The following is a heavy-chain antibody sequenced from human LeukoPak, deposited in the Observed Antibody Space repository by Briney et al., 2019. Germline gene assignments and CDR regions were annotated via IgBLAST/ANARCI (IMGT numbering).Heavy chain of an antibody. Sequence: SETLSLTCTVSGGSISSYYWNWIRQPPGEGLEWIGYFHYSGSTNYNPSLKSRVTISVDTSKNQFSLKLSSVTAADTAVYYCARVKYSSGSTSSWFDPWGRGTPVAVSS. J-gene: IGHJ5*02. CDR3: ARVKYSSGSTSSWFDP. CDR2: FHYSGST. CDR1: GGSISSYY. D-gene: IGHD3-10*01. V-gene: IGHV4-59*08.